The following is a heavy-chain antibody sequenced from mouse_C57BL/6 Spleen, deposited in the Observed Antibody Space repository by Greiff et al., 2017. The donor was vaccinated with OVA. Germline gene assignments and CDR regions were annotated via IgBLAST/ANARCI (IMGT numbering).Heavy chain of an antibody. Sequence: EVKLMESGGGLVKPGGSLKLSCAASGFTFSDYGMHWVRQAPEKGLEWVAYISSGSSTIYYADTVKGRFTISRDNAKSTLFLQMTSLRSEDTAMYYCAREDTTVDYWGQGTTLTVSS. CDR1: GFTFSDYG. CDR3: AREDTTVDY. D-gene: IGHD1-1*01. J-gene: IGHJ2*01. CDR2: ISSGSSTI. V-gene: IGHV5-17*01.